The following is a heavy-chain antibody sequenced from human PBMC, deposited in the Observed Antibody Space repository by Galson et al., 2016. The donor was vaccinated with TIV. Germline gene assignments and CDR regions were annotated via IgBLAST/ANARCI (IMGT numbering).Heavy chain of an antibody. CDR3: TRCWEHDNIFTGPVLWGMDV. Sequence: ETLSLTCTVSGGYNSSYFWSWIRQPPGKGLEWIGYIYNSETTKYNPSLRSRVTISEDTAKNQFSLPLTSVTAADTAVYYCTRCWEHDNIFTGPVLWGMDVWGQGTTVTVSS. CDR2: IYNSETT. V-gene: IGHV4-59*01. D-gene: IGHD3-9*01. CDR1: GGYNSSYF. J-gene: IGHJ6*02.